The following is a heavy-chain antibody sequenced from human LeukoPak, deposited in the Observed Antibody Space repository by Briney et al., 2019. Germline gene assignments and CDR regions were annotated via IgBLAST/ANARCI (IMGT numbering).Heavy chain of an antibody. CDR2: IYYSGST. V-gene: IGHV4-59*12. J-gene: IGHJ5*02. Sequence: SETLSLTCTVSGGSISSYYWSWIRQPPGKGLEWIGYIYYSGSTNYNPSLKSRVTISVDTSKNQFSLKLSSVTAADTAVYYCARAPYSSGWSKKGPNWFDPWGQGTLVTVSS. CDR3: ARAPYSSGWSKKGPNWFDP. D-gene: IGHD6-19*01. CDR1: GGSISSYY.